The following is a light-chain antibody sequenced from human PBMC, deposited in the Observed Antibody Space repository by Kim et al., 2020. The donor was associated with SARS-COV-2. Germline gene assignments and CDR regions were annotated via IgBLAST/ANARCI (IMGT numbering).Light chain of an antibody. V-gene: IGLV4-69*01. Sequence: QPVLTQSPSASASLGALVKLTCTLSNGHSSYAIAWHQQQPEKGPGYLMKLNSDGSHSKGDGIPDRFSGSSSGAERYLTISSLQAEDEADYYCQTWGTGIVVFGGGTQLTVL. CDR2: LNSDGSH. CDR1: NGHSSYA. CDR3: QTWGTGIVV. J-gene: IGLJ2*01.